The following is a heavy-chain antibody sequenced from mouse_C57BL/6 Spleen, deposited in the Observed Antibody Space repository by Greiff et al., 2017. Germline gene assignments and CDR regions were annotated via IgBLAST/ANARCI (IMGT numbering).Heavy chain of an antibody. J-gene: IGHJ4*01. D-gene: IGHD2-12*01. CDR2: IDPSDSYT. CDR3: ARGNYNYAMDY. V-gene: IGHV1-59*01. Sequence: VKLQQPGAELVRPGTSVKLSCKASGYTFTSYWMHWVKQRPGQGLEWIGVIDPSDSYTNYNQKFKGKATLTVDTSSSTAYMQLSSLTSEDSAVYYCARGNYNYAMDYWGQGTSVTVSS. CDR1: GYTFTSYW.